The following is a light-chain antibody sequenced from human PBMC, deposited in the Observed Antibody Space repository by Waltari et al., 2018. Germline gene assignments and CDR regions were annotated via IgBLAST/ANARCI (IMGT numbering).Light chain of an antibody. V-gene: IGLV2-14*01. CDR1: SSAVVGFNY. J-gene: IGLJ2*01. CDR3: SSYTSSSTLV. CDR2: DVS. Sequence: QSALTHPASVSGSPGQSITISCTGTSSAVVGFNYFSWYQQHPGKAPKLMIYDVSNRPSGVSNRFSGSKSGNTASLTISGLQAEDEADYYCSSYTSSSTLVFGGGTKLTVL.